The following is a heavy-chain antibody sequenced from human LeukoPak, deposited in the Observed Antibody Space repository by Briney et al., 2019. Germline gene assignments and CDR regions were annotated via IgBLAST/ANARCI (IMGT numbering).Heavy chain of an antibody. Sequence: SETLSLTCAVYGGSFSGYYWTWIRQPPGKGLEWIGYIYYSGSAYYNPSLKSRVTISVDTSKSQFSLKLNSVTAADTAVYYCAKYYCSSTSCPGIDCWGQGTLVTVSS. CDR3: AKYYCSSTSCPGIDC. CDR1: GGSFSGYY. V-gene: IGHV4-30-4*01. J-gene: IGHJ4*02. CDR2: IYYSGSA. D-gene: IGHD2-2*01.